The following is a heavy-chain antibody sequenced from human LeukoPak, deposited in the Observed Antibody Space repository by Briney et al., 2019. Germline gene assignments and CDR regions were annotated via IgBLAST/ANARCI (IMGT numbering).Heavy chain of an antibody. CDR3: ARDPDEAHCSSTSCRRAWFDP. CDR2: IIPIFGIA. Sequence: SVKVSCKASGGTFSSYAISWVRQAPGQGLEWMGMIIPIFGIANYAQKFQGRVTITADKSTSTAYMELSSLRSEDTAVYYCARDPDEAHCSSTSCRRAWFDPWGQGTLVTVSS. V-gene: IGHV1-69*04. J-gene: IGHJ5*02. CDR1: GGTFSSYA. D-gene: IGHD2-2*01.